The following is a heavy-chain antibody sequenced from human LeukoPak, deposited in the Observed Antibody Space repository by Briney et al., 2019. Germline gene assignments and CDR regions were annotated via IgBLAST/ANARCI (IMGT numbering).Heavy chain of an antibody. J-gene: IGHJ4*02. Sequence: PGGSLRLSCTASGFTFSSYSMAWVRQAPGKGLEWVSGISAGGHSTNHADSVRGRFTITRDSSKNTLLLQMDSLTADDTAVYYCATRGSGRYYFDHWGQGALVTVSS. CDR2: ISAGGHST. CDR3: ATRGSGRYYFDH. CDR1: GFTFSSYS. D-gene: IGHD6-19*01. V-gene: IGHV3-23*01.